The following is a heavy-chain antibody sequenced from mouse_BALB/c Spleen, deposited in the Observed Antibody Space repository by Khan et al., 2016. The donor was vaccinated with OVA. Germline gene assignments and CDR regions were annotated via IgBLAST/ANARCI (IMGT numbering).Heavy chain of an antibody. CDR1: GYSITSDYA. D-gene: IGHD2-12*01. CDR2: ISSTGST. V-gene: IGHV3-2*02. J-gene: IGHJ4*01. Sequence: EVKLEESGPGLVKPSQSLSLTCTVTGYSITSDYAWNWIRQLPGNKLEWMGFISSTGSTNYNPSLKSRISITRDTSTNQFFLHLNSVTTEDTATYYCARSRYYSDSYAMDYWGQGTSVTVSS. CDR3: ARSRYYSDSYAMDY.